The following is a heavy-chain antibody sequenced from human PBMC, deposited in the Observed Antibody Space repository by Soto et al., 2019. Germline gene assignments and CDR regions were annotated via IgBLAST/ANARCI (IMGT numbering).Heavy chain of an antibody. CDR1: GFTFSSYGTFSSYG. CDR2: ISYDGSNK. J-gene: IGHJ3*02. Sequence: QVQLVESGGGVVQPGRSLRLSCAASGFTFSSYGTFSSYGMHWVRQAPGKGLEWVAVISYDGSNKYYADSVKGRITISRDNSKNTLYPQMNSPKPEDTAVYYCTVLEGAFDIWGQGTMVTVSS. D-gene: IGHD3-16*01. CDR3: TVLEGAFDI. V-gene: IGHV3-30*03.